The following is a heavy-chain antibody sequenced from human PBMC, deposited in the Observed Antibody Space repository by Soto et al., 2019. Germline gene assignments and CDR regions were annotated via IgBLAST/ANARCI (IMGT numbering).Heavy chain of an antibody. J-gene: IGHJ5*02. CDR1: GFSLTTSGVG. V-gene: IGHV2-5*02. CDR3: AHRTSSGTWWFAP. Sequence: QITLKESGPTLVKPTKTLTLTCTFSGFSLTTSGVGVGWIRQPPGKALEWLALIYWDDDKRYSPSLKSRHLITPDNSRNQGGLTLTNMDPAETATDFCAHRTSSGTWWFAPWGQGTLVTVSS. D-gene: IGHD3-10*01. CDR2: IYWDDDK.